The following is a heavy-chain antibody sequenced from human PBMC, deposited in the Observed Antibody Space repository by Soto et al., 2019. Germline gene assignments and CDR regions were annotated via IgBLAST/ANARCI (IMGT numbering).Heavy chain of an antibody. D-gene: IGHD3-3*01. Sequence: QVQLQQWGAGRLKPSETLSLTCAVYGGSFSGYYWSWIRQPPGKGLEWIGEINHSGSTNYNPSLRSRVTISVDTSKNQLSLKLSSVTAADTAVYYCAGEGVVIDQDPHFDYWGQGTLVTVSS. CDR1: GGSFSGYY. J-gene: IGHJ4*02. CDR2: INHSGST. CDR3: AGEGVVIDQDPHFDY. V-gene: IGHV4-34*01.